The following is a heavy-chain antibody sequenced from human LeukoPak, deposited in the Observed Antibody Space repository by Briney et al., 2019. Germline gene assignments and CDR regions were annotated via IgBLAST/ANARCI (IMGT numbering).Heavy chain of an antibody. J-gene: IGHJ3*02. Sequence: ASVKVSCKASGYSFADYYMHWVRQAPGQGLEWMGWIKPNSGGTRSAQKFQGRVTMTRDTSISTAYMELSGLRSDDTAVYYCARDLMDTAMVWDAFDIWGQGTMVTVSS. CDR3: ARDLMDTAMVWDAFDI. CDR2: IKPNSGGT. CDR1: GYSFADYY. D-gene: IGHD5-18*01. V-gene: IGHV1-2*02.